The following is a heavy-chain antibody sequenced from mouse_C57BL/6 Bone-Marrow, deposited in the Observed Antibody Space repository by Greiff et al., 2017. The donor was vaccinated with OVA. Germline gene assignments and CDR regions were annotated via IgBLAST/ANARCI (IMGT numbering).Heavy chain of an antibody. CDR1: GYTFTSYW. CDR2: IDPSDSYT. Sequence: QVQLQQSGAELVKPGASVKLSCKASGYTFTSYWMQWVKQRPGQGLEWIGEIDPSDSYTNYNQKFKGKATLTVDTSSSTAYMQLSSLTSEDSAVYYCARLNCYYFDYWGQGTTLTVSS. J-gene: IGHJ2*01. CDR3: ARLNCYYFDY. V-gene: IGHV1-50*01. D-gene: IGHD4-1*01.